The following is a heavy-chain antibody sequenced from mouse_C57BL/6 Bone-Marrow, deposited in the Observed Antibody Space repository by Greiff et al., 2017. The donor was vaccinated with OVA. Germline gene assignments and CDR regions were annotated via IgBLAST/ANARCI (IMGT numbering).Heavy chain of an antibody. Sequence: EVQLVESGGGLVQPGESLKLSCESYEYAFTSYDMSWVRKTPEKRLEWVAAINSDGGSTYYPDNMERRFIISRDNTKKTLYLQMSRLRSDGTASYYCATHPSCSGSTYFDYWGQGTTLTVSS. D-gene: IGHD1-1*01. CDR3: ATHPSCSGSTYFDY. CDR1: EYAFTSYD. J-gene: IGHJ2*01. CDR2: INSDGGST. V-gene: IGHV5-2*01.